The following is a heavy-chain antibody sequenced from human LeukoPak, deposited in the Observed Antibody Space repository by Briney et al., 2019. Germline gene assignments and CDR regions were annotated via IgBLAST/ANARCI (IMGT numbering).Heavy chain of an antibody. J-gene: IGHJ5*02. CDR1: GFTFSDYY. Sequence: GGSLRLSCAASGFTFSDYYMSWIRQAPGKGLGWVSYISSSSSYTNYADSVKGRFTISRDNAKNSLYLQMNSLRAEDTAVYYCARPRGSGSYYDNWFDPWGQGTLVTVSS. D-gene: IGHD3-10*01. CDR3: ARPRGSGSYYDNWFDP. V-gene: IGHV3-11*06. CDR2: ISSSSSYT.